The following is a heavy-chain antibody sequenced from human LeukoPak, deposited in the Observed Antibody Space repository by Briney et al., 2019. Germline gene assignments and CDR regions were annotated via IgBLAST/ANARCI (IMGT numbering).Heavy chain of an antibody. V-gene: IGHV3-30*02. CDR1: GFIFTDYG. CDR3: AKDAQRGFDYSNSFQY. Sequence: PGGSLRLSCAASGFIFTDYGFHWVPQAPGKGLEWMASIWSDATNMYYANSVKGRFFIQRDDYQNTVYLELSSLRADDTAVYYCAKDAQRGFDYSNSFQYWGQGSLVTVSS. CDR2: IWSDATNM. D-gene: IGHD4-11*01. J-gene: IGHJ4*02.